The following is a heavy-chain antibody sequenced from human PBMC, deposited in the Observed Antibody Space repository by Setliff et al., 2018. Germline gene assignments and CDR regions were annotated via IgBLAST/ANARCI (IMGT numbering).Heavy chain of an antibody. V-gene: IGHV5-51*01. J-gene: IGHJ4*02. Sequence: GESLKISCQGSGYTFSNYWIGWVRQMPGKGLEWMGVIYPGDSDTKYSPSFRGQVTISADKSVSTAYLQWNSLKASDTAMYYCARNDYGDYGGFDYWGQGTLVTVSS. CDR3: ARNDYGDYGGFDY. D-gene: IGHD4-17*01. CDR1: GYTFSNYW. CDR2: IYPGDSDT.